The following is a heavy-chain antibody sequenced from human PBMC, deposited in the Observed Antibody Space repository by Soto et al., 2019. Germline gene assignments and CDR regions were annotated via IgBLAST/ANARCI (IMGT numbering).Heavy chain of an antibody. CDR3: ARDTYNWNGEDY. Sequence: GGSLRLSCAASGFIFSNYWMSWVRQGPGKGLEWVANIKQDGSEKYYVDSVKGRFTISRDNAKNSLYLQMNSLRAEDTAVYYCARDTYNWNGEDYWGQGTLVTVSS. J-gene: IGHJ4*02. D-gene: IGHD1-20*01. CDR2: IKQDGSEK. CDR1: GFIFSNYW. V-gene: IGHV3-7*01.